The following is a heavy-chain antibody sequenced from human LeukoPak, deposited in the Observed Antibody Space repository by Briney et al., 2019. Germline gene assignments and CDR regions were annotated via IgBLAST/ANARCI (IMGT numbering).Heavy chain of an antibody. Sequence: PSETLSLTCTVSGGSISSSSYYWGWIRQPPGKGLEWIGSIYYSGSTYYNPSLKSRVTISVDTSKNQFSLKLSSVTAADTAVYYCARQGGIAVVRYWGQGTLVTVSS. CDR3: ARQGGIAVVRY. CDR2: IYYSGST. V-gene: IGHV4-39*01. D-gene: IGHD6-19*01. J-gene: IGHJ4*02. CDR1: GGSISSSSYY.